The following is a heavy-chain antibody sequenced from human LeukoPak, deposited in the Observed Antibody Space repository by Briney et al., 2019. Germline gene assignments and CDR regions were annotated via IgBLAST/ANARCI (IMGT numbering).Heavy chain of an antibody. J-gene: IGHJ4*02. V-gene: IGHV1-8*03. Sequence: ASVKVSCKASGYTFTSYDINWVRQATVQGLEWMGWMNPNSGNTGYAQKFQGRVTITRNTSISTAYMELSSLRSEDTTVYYCAVSSSWSEGYWGQGTLVTVSS. CDR2: MNPNSGNT. CDR3: AVSSSWSEGY. CDR1: GYTFTSYD. D-gene: IGHD6-13*01.